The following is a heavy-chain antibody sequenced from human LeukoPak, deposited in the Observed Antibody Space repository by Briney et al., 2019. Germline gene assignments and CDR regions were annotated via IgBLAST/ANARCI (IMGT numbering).Heavy chain of an antibody. D-gene: IGHD6-25*01. CDR3: ATEQQGLRSLGY. Sequence: SETLSLTCTVSGGSISSYYWSWIRQPPGKGLEWIGYIYYSGSTNYNPSLKSRVTISVDTSKNQFSLKLSSVTAADTAVYYCATEQQGLRSLGYWGQGTLVTVSS. CDR1: GGSISSYY. J-gene: IGHJ4*02. V-gene: IGHV4-59*01. CDR2: IYYSGST.